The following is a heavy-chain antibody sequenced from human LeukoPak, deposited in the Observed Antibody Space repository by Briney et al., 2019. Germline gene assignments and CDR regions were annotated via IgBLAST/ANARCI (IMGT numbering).Heavy chain of an antibody. J-gene: IGHJ3*02. Sequence: PGESLRLSCAASGFTFSSYGMSCVRQAPAKGLEWVSAISGSGGSTYYADSVKGRFTISRDTSKNQVYLKMNGLRPEDTAVYHCAKVDEKGINRGAIDIWSQGTMVTVSS. CDR1: GFTFSSYG. V-gene: IGHV3-23*01. CDR3: AKVDEKGINRGAIDI. CDR2: ISGSGGST. D-gene: IGHD3-16*02.